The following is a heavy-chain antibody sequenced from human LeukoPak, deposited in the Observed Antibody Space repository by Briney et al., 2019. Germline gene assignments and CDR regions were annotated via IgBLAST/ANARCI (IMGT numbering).Heavy chain of an antibody. CDR2: ISGSGGST. D-gene: IGHD3-9*01. CDR1: GFTFSSYA. CDR3: AKDWGIFTGYSDY. V-gene: IGHV3-23*01. J-gene: IGHJ4*02. Sequence: GGSLRLSCAASGFTFSSYAMSWVRQAPGKGLEWVSGISGSGGSTDYADSVKGRFTISRDNSKNTLYLQMNSLRAEDTAVYYCAKDWGIFTGYSDYWGQGTLVTVSS.